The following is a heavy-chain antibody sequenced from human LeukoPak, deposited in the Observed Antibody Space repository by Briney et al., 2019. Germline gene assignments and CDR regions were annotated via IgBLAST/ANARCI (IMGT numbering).Heavy chain of an antibody. Sequence: PSETLSLTCAVYGGSFSGYYWGWIRQPPGKGLEWIGEINHSGSTNYNPSLKSRVTISVDTSKNQFSLKLSSVTAADTAVYYCARGFHCSSTSCSPWCDYWGQGTLVTVSS. CDR2: INHSGST. V-gene: IGHV4-34*01. CDR1: GGSFSGYY. D-gene: IGHD2-2*01. CDR3: ARGFHCSSTSCSPWCDY. J-gene: IGHJ4*02.